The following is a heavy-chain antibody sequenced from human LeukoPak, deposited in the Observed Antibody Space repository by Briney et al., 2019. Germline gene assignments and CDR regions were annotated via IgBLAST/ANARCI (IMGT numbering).Heavy chain of an antibody. D-gene: IGHD3-10*01. CDR3: ARDWGYDSGTYCVY. CDR2: ISSSSSYT. V-gene: IGHV3-11*05. Sequence: GGSLRLSCAASGFTFSDYYMSWIRQAPGKGLEWVSYISSSSSYTNYADSVKGRFTISRDNAKNSLYLQMNSLRAEDTAVYYCARDWGYDSGTYCVYWGQGTLVTVSS. CDR1: GFTFSDYY. J-gene: IGHJ4*02.